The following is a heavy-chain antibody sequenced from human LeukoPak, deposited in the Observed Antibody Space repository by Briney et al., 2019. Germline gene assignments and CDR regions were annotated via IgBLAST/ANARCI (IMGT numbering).Heavy chain of an antibody. CDR2: IYSGGST. CDR3: ARGPYYYYYGVDV. J-gene: IGHJ6*02. Sequence: GGSLRLSCAASGFTVSSNYMSWVRQAPGKGLEWVSVIYSGGSTYYADSVKGRFTISRENSKNTLYLQMNSLRAEDTAVYYCARGPYYYYYGVDVWGQGTTVTVSS. V-gene: IGHV3-53*01. CDR1: GFTVSSNY.